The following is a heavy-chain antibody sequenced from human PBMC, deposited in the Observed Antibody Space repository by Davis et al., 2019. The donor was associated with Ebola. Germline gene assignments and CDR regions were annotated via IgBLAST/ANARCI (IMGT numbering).Heavy chain of an antibody. Sequence: PGGSLRLSCAAPGFIFSDYYMSWIRQAPGKGLEWVSYISGSGNTIYYADSVKGRFTVSRDNAKNSLYLQMNSLRAEDTAVYYCAREETYCSGGSCQGHYYGMDVWGQGTTVTVSS. CDR3: AREETYCSGGSCQGHYYGMDV. CDR2: ISGSGNTI. J-gene: IGHJ6*02. CDR1: GFIFSDYY. V-gene: IGHV3-11*01. D-gene: IGHD2-15*01.